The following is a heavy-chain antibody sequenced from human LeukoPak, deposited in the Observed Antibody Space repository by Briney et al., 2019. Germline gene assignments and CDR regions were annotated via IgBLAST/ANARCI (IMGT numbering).Heavy chain of an antibody. Sequence: GGSLRLSCAASGFTFSNFWMAWVRQAPGKGLEWVANIKQDGSIQYYGDSVKGRFTISRDNARNSLYLQMNSLRAEDTGLYYCATSYDSSGCDWGQGTLVTVSS. V-gene: IGHV3-7*01. CDR1: GFTFSNFW. D-gene: IGHD3-22*01. CDR2: IKQDGSIQ. CDR3: ATSYDSSGCD. J-gene: IGHJ4*02.